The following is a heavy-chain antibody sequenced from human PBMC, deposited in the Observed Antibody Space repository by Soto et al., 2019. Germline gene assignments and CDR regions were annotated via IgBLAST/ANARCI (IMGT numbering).Heavy chain of an antibody. CDR3: ARGPYYDLIWNYYYMDV. CDR2: MYYSGST. J-gene: IGHJ6*03. CDR1: GGSISGHY. D-gene: IGHD3-16*01. Sequence: QVQLQESGPGLVKPSETLSLSCSVSGGSISGHYGSWVRQTPGEGLEWIGYMYYSGSTNYNPSLKSRVTISVDTSKNHFSLRLTSVTAADTAVYYCARGPYYDLIWNYYYMDVWGKGTTVTVSS. V-gene: IGHV4-59*08.